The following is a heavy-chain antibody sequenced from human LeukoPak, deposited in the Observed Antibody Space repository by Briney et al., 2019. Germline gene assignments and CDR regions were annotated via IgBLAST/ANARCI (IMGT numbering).Heavy chain of an antibody. CDR3: ARTTYYYGSGSYNYYYMDV. D-gene: IGHD3-10*01. CDR1: GGTFSSYA. CDR2: IIPIFGTA. V-gene: IGHV1-69*13. J-gene: IGHJ6*03. Sequence: GASVKVSCKASGGTFSSYAISWVRQAPGQGLEWMGGIIPIFGTANYAQKFQGRVTITADESTSTAYMELSSLRSEDTAVYYCARTTYYYGSGSYNYYYMDVWGKGTTVTISS.